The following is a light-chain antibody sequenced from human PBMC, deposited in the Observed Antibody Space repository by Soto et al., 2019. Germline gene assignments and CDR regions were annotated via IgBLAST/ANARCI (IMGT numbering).Light chain of an antibody. J-gene: IGKJ4*01. Sequence: DIQMTQSPSSLSASVGDRVTITCRASQTISTFLNWYQQKPGRAPKLLLYAASRLQSGSPSRFSGSGSGTDFTLTISSLQPEDFATYYCQESYSVPPTFGGGTTVEIK. CDR3: QESYSVPPT. CDR2: AAS. V-gene: IGKV1-39*01. CDR1: QTISTF.